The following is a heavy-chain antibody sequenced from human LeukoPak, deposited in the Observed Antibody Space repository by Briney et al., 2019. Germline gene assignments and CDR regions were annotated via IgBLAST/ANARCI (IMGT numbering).Heavy chain of an antibody. D-gene: IGHD3-10*01. CDR2: STSSRNT. V-gene: IGHV4-39*07. Sequence: SETLSLTCTVSGGSISSSRSYWGWIRQSPGKGLEWIGSSTSSRNTYYNPSLKNRVTMSLDTSKNQFSLKLTSVTAADTAVYYCAKEGAESFPDAFDIWGKGTVITVSS. CDR3: AKEGAESFPDAFDI. J-gene: IGHJ3*02. CDR1: GGSISSSRSY.